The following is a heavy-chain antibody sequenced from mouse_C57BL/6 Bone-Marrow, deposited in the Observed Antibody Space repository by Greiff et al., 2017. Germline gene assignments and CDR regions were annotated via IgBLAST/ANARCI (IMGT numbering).Heavy chain of an antibody. D-gene: IGHD2-1*01. J-gene: IGHJ3*01. Sequence: QVQLKQPGAELVMPGASVKLSCKASGYTFTSYWMHWVQQRPGQGLEWIGEIDHSDSYTNYNQKFKGKFTLTVDKASSTAYMQLSSLTSEDSAVYYCARRCYGNLFAYWGQGTLVTVSA. CDR1: GYTFTSYW. CDR2: IDHSDSYT. CDR3: ARRCYGNLFAY. V-gene: IGHV1-69*01.